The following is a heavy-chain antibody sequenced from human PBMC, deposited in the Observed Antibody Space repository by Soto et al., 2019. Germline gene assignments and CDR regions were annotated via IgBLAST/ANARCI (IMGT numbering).Heavy chain of an antibody. J-gene: IGHJ4*02. V-gene: IGHV1-18*01. CDR1: GYTFTSYG. Sequence: ASVKVSCKASGYTFTSYGISWVRQAPGQGLEWMGWISAYNGNTNYAQKLQGRVTMTTDTSTSTAYMELRSLRSDDTAVYYCAREPVGSSSSSPQPHFCDYWGQGTLVTVSS. CDR2: ISAYNGNT. CDR3: AREPVGSSSSSPQPHFCDY. D-gene: IGHD6-6*01.